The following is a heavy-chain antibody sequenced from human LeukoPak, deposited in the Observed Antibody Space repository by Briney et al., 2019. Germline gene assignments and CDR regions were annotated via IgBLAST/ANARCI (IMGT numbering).Heavy chain of an antibody. V-gene: IGHV4-59*08. Sequence: SETPSLTCTVSGGSISTYYWSWIRQPPGKGLEWIGYIYYSGSTNYNPSLKSRVTISVDTSKNQFSLKLSSVTAADTAVYYCARHICTGGSCYWFDPWGQGTLVTVSS. J-gene: IGHJ5*02. D-gene: IGHD2-15*01. CDR1: GGSISTYY. CDR2: IYYSGST. CDR3: ARHICTGGSCYWFDP.